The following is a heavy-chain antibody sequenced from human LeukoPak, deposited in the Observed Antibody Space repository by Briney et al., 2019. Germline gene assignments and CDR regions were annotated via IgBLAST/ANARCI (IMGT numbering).Heavy chain of an antibody. D-gene: IGHD2-2*01. CDR1: GYPFTSYD. Sequence: ASVEVSCKASGYPFTSYDINWVRQATGQGPEWMGWINAYNGNTNYAQKLQGRVTMTTDTSTSTAYMELRSLRSDDTAVYYCARGESTTTFDYWGQGTLVTVSS. CDR3: ARGESTTTFDY. V-gene: IGHV1-18*01. CDR2: INAYNGNT. J-gene: IGHJ4*02.